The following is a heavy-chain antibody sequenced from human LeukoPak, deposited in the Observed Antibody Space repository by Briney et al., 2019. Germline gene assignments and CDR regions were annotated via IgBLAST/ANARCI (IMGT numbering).Heavy chain of an antibody. CDR3: ASASGGAATGFYFDL. V-gene: IGHV3-23*01. D-gene: IGHD6-13*01. CDR1: GFTFSSYA. CDR2: ISGSGGST. Sequence: GGSLRLSCAASGFTFSSYAMSWVRQAPGKGLEWVSAISGSGGSTYYADSVKGRFTISRDNSKNTLNLQMNSLTSDDTAVYYCASASGGAATGFYFDLWGQGTLVTVSS. J-gene: IGHJ4*02.